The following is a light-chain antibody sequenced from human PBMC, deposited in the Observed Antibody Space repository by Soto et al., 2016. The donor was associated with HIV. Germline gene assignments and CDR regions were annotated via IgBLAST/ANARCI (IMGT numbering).Light chain of an antibody. CDR3: YSRDSSGDHL. CDR2: GKN. J-gene: IGLJ2*01. CDR1: SLRSYY. Sequence: SSELTQDPAVSVALGQTVRITCQGDSLRSYYGSWYQQKPGQAPLLVMYGKNSRPSGIPDRFSGSTSGNTASSTITGAQAEDEADYYCYSRDSSGDHLFGGGTKVTVL. V-gene: IGLV3-19*01.